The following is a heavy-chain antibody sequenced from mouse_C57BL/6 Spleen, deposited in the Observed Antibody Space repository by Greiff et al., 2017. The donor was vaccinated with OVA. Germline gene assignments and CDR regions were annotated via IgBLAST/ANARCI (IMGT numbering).Heavy chain of an antibody. V-gene: IGHV3-1*01. J-gene: IGHJ4*01. D-gene: IGHD1-1*01. CDR2: ISYSGST. CDR3: ARPSNYYGYAMDY. CDR1: GYSITSGYD. Sequence: DVQLQESGPGMVKPSQSLSLTCTVTGYSITSGYDWHWIRHFPGNKLEWMGYISYSGSTNYNPSLKSRISITHDTSKNHFFLKLNSVTTEDTATYYCARPSNYYGYAMDYWGQGTSVTVSS.